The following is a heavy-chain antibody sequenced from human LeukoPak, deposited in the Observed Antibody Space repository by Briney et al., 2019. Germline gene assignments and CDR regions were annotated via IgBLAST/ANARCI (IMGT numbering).Heavy chain of an antibody. J-gene: IGHJ3*02. CDR2: IYYSGST. CDR3: ARHEGVPPRAAFDI. V-gene: IGHV4-39*01. CDR1: GFTFNSYN. D-gene: IGHD2-2*01. Sequence: MSGGSLRLSCAASGFTFNSYNMNWIRQPPGRGLEWIGSIYYSGSTYYNPSLKSRVTISVDTSKNQFSLKLSSVTAADTAVYYCARHEGVPPRAAFDIWGQGTMVTVSS.